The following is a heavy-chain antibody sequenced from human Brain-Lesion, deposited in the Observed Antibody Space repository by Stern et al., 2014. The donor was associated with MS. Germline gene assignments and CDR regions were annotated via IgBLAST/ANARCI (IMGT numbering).Heavy chain of an antibody. D-gene: IGHD3-10*01. J-gene: IGHJ5*01. CDR2: VNNDGRRT. CDR3: ARGERWFDS. CDR1: GFTFSTYW. V-gene: IGHV3-74*02. Sequence: VQLVESGGGLVQPGGSLRLSCAASGFTFSTYWMPWVRQAPGKGLVWVSRVNNDGRRTSYADSVKGRFTMSRDNAKNTLYLQMNSLRVEDTAIYYCARGERWFDSWGQGTLVTVSS.